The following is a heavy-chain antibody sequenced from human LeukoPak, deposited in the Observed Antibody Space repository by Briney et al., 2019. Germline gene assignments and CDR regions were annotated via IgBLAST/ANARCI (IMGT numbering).Heavy chain of an antibody. J-gene: IGHJ4*02. CDR1: GGSISSGDYY. Sequence: SQTLSLTCTVSGGSISSGDYYWSWIRQPPGTGLEWIGYIYYSGSTYYNPSLKSRVTISVDTSKNQFSLKLSSVTAADTAVYYCARDLLNEGNHFDYWGQGTLVTVSP. CDR3: ARDLLNEGNHFDY. D-gene: IGHD4-23*01. CDR2: IYYSGST. V-gene: IGHV4-30-4*01.